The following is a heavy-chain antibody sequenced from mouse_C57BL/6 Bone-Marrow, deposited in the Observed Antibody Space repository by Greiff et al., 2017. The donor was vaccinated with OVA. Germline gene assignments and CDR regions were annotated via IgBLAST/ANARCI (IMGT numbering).Heavy chain of an antibody. D-gene: IGHD2-2*01. CDR3: ARRWLRRGDY. Sequence: QVQLQQSGAELARPGASVKLSCKASGYTFTSYGISWVKQRTGQGLEWIGEIYPRSGNTYYNEKFKGQATLTADKSSSTAYMELRSLTSEDSAVYFCARRWLRRGDYWGQGTTLTVSS. CDR2: IYPRSGNT. J-gene: IGHJ2*01. CDR1: GYTFTSYG. V-gene: IGHV1-81*01.